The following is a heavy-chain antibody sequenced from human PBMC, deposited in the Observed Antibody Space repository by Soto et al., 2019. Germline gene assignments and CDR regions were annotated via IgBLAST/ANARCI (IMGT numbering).Heavy chain of an antibody. Sequence: GGSLRLSCAASGFAFSNFAMSWVRQAPGKGLEWVSAISSTGGGTYYTDSVKGRFTISRDKSKNTLYLQMNSLRAEDTAAYYCAKERTSSYSGYAGYFDCWGQGTLVTVSS. D-gene: IGHD5-12*01. CDR3: AKERTSSYSGYAGYFDC. CDR2: ISSTGGGT. J-gene: IGHJ4*02. CDR1: GFAFSNFA. V-gene: IGHV3-23*01.